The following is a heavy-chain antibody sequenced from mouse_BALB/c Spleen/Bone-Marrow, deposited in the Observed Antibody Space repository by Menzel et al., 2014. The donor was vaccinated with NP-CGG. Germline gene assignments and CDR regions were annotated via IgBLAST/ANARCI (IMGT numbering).Heavy chain of an antibody. V-gene: IGHV5-12-1*01. Sequence: EVKLMESGGGLVKPGGSLKLSCAASGFAFSGNDMSWVRQTPEKRLEWVAYISSGGGSTYYPDTVKGRFTISRDNAKNTLYLQMNSLKSEDTAMYYGARQRGYAYAMDYWGQGTSVTVSS. CDR1: GFAFSGND. CDR3: ARQRGYAYAMDY. J-gene: IGHJ4*01. D-gene: IGHD2-2*01. CDR2: ISSGGGST.